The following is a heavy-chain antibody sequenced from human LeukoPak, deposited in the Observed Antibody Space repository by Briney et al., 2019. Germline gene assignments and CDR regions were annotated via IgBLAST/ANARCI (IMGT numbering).Heavy chain of an antibody. Sequence: GGSLRLSCVASGFTFKNCAMSWVRQAPGKWLEWVSGINYSGGHRYYADSVKGRFTISRDSSKNTLSLQMNSPTTEDAAVYYCAKDDSMTLDHFDYWGQGALVTVSS. J-gene: IGHJ4*02. V-gene: IGHV3-23*01. CDR2: INYSGGHR. D-gene: IGHD4-11*01. CDR1: GFTFKNCA. CDR3: AKDDSMTLDHFDY.